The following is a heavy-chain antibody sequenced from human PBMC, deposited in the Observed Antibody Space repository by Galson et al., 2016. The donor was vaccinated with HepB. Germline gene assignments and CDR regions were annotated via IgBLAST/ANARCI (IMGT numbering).Heavy chain of an antibody. V-gene: IGHV3-23*01. CDR2: ISTDGGRT. CDR1: GVPFIKYA. D-gene: IGHD2-15*01. CDR3: ANIVVMTVEADH. J-gene: IGHJ5*02. Sequence: SLRLSCAASGVPFIKYAMSWVRQAPGRGLEWVSAISTDGGRTYYEDSVKGRFTIYRDNSNNTLYLQMNSLRAEDTAVYYCANIVVMTVEADHWGQGTLVTVSS.